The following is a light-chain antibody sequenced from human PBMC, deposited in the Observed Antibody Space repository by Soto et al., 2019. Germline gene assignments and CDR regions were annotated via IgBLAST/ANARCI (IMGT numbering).Light chain of an antibody. CDR2: GAS. CDR1: QSVNSN. J-gene: IGKJ1*01. Sequence: EIVMTQSPATLSVSPGERATLSCRASQSVNSNLAWYQQKPGQAPRLLIYGASTRATGIPARFSGSGSGSEFILIISSLQSEDFAVYHCQQYNYWPGTFGQGTKVDIK. V-gene: IGKV3-15*01. CDR3: QQYNYWPGT.